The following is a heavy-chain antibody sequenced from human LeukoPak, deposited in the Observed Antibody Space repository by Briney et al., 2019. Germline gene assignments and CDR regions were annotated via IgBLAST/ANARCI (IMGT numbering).Heavy chain of an antibody. J-gene: IGHJ3*02. D-gene: IGHD2-15*01. V-gene: IGHV3-7*03. CDR3: AREWADIVVVVAATRDAFDI. Sequence: GGSLRLSCAASGFTFSSYAMSWVRQAPGKGLEWVANIKQDGSEKYYVDSVKGRFTISRDNAKNSLYLQMNSLRAEDTAVYYCAREWADIVVVVAATRDAFDIWGQGTMVTVSS. CDR1: GFTFSSYA. CDR2: IKQDGSEK.